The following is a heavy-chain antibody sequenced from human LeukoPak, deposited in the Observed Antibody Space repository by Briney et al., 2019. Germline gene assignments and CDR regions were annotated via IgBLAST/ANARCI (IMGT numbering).Heavy chain of an antibody. V-gene: IGHV4-61*02. J-gene: IGHJ4*02. D-gene: IGHD3-3*01. CDR1: GGSISSGSYY. CDR2: IYTSGST. CDR3: ARWGGYYIRAFDY. Sequence: SETLSLTCTVSGGSISSGSYYWSWIRQPAGKGLEWIGRIYTSGSTNYNPSLKSRVTISVDTSKNQFSLKLSSVTAADTAVYYCARWGGYYIRAFDYWGQGTLVTVSS.